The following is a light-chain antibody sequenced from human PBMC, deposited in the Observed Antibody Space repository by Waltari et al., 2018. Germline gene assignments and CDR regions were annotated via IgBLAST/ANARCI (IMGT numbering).Light chain of an antibody. CDR3: QQGYSTPIS. J-gene: IGKJ5*01. CDR1: QSITTY. V-gene: IGKV1-39*01. Sequence: DIQMTQSPSSLSASVGDRATFTCRASQSITTYLNWYQQKPGKAPNLLIYAVSRLQSGVPSRFIGSGSGTDFTLTISSLQPEDFATYYCQQGYSTPISFGQGTRLEIK. CDR2: AVS.